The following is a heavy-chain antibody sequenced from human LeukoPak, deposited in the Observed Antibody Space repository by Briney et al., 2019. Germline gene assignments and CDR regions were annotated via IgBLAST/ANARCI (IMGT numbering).Heavy chain of an antibody. V-gene: IGHV3-64D*06. D-gene: IGHD3-10*01. Sequence: GGSLRLSCSASGFTFSSYAMHWVRQAPGKGLEYVSAISSNGGSTYYADSVKGRFTISRDNSKNTLYLQMSSLRAEDTAVYYCVKAPRRLWCGEFGPLVGIERAVFDIWGLGTKVTVSS. CDR3: VKAPRRLWCGEFGPLVGIERAVFDI. CDR1: GFTFSSYA. J-gene: IGHJ3*02. CDR2: ISSNGGST.